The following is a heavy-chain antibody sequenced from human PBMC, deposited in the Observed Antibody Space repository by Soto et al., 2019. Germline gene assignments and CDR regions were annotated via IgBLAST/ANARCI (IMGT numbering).Heavy chain of an antibody. Sequence: GASVKVSCKXSGGTFSSYAISWVRQAPGQGLEWMGGIIPIFGTANYAQKFQGRVTITADKSTSTAYMELSSLRSEDTAVYYCATEPYYYDSSGYYNWFDPWGQGTLVTVSS. V-gene: IGHV1-69*06. J-gene: IGHJ5*02. CDR3: ATEPYYYDSSGYYNWFDP. CDR1: GGTFSSYA. D-gene: IGHD3-22*01. CDR2: IIPIFGTA.